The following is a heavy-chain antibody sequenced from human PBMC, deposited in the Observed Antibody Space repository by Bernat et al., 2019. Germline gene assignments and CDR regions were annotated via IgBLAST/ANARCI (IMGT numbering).Heavy chain of an antibody. CDR3: ARGDRGGDDGDLYYYYYGMDV. CDR2: TNPNSGGT. J-gene: IGHJ6*02. V-gene: IGHV1-2*04. CDR1: GYTFTGYY. D-gene: IGHD4-17*01. Sequence: QVQLVQSGAEVKKPGASVKVSCKASGYTFTGYYMHWVRQAPGQGLEWMGGTNPNSGGTNYAQKFQGWVNMTRNPSISTAYMELSRLGSDDTAVYYCARGDRGGDDGDLYYYYYGMDVWGQGTTVTVSS.